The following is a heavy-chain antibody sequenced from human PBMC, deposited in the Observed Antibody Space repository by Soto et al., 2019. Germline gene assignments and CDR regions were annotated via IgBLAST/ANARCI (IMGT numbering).Heavy chain of an antibody. J-gene: IGHJ3*02. CDR2: IIPIFGTA. CDR1: GGTFSSYA. V-gene: IGHV1-69*06. D-gene: IGHD2-2*01. Sequence: ASVKVSCKASGGTFSSYAISWVRQAPGQGLEWMGGIIPIFGTANYAQKFQGRVTITEDKSTSTAYMELSSLRSEDTAVYYCARELVPATGYDAFDIWGQGTMVTVSS. CDR3: ARELVPATGYDAFDI.